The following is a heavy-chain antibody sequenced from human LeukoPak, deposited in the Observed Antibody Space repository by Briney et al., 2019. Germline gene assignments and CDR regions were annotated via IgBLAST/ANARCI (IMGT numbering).Heavy chain of an antibody. D-gene: IGHD1-26*01. CDR2: IYTSGST. CDR3: ARENSGSYREFDY. V-gene: IGHV4-4*07. Sequence: TSETLSLTCTVSGGSISSYYWSWIRQPAGKGLEWIGRIYTSGSTNYNTSLKSRVSMSVDTSKNQFSLKLSSVTAADTAVFYCARENSGSYREFDYWGQGTLVTVSS. CDR1: GGSISSYY. J-gene: IGHJ4*02.